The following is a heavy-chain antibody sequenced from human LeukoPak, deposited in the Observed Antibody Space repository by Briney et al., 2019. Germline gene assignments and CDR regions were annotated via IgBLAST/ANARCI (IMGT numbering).Heavy chain of an antibody. D-gene: IGHD4-17*01. J-gene: IGHJ4*02. CDR2: ISYDRSNK. CDR1: GFTFSSYA. CDR3: AKETGSAVGSTDFDY. Sequence: GKSLRLPCAASGFTFSSYAMHWVRQAPGKGLEWVAVISYDRSNKYYADSVKGRFTISRDNSKNTLYLQMNSPRVEDTAVYYCAKETGSAVGSTDFDYWGQGTLVTVSS. V-gene: IGHV3-30-3*01.